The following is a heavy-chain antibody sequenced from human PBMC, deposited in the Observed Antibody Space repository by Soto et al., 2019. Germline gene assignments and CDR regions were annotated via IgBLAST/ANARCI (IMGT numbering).Heavy chain of an antibody. J-gene: IGHJ5*02. V-gene: IGHV3-33*01. CDR1: GITFNSYG. D-gene: IGHD2-8*01. CDR3: ARWYGTGMLFDL. Sequence: QVQLVESGGGVVQPGRSLRLSCAASGITFNSYGMHWVRQAPGKGLEWVAGIWYDGSKKYYVDSVEGRFTISRDNSKNTLSLQMSSLKTEDTAVYFCARWYGTGMLFDLWGQGTLVTVSS. CDR2: IWYDGSKK.